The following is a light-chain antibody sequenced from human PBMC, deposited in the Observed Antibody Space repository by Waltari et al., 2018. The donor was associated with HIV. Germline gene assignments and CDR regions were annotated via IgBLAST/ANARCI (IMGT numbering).Light chain of an antibody. CDR1: SSDVGGYTY. CDR3: SSYAGSNNLV. CDR2: EVS. Sequence: QSALTQPPSASGSPVPSVTISCTGPSSDVGGYTYVPWYRSHPGKAPKLMIYEVSKRPSGVPDRFSGSKSGNPASLTVSGLQAEDEADYYCSSYAGSNNLVFGGGTKLTVL. V-gene: IGLV2-8*01. J-gene: IGLJ2*01.